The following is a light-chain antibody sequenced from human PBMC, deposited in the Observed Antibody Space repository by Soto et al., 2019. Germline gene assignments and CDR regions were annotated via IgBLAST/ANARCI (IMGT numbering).Light chain of an antibody. CDR2: GAS. CDR1: QSVSSN. J-gene: IGKJ4*01. V-gene: IGKV3-20*01. Sequence: EIVLTQSPGTLSLSPGPGAPLSCRASQSVSSNLAWYQQKPGQAPRLLVSGASSRATGIPDRFSGSGSGTDFTLTISRLEPEDFAAYYCQKYNSAPLTFGGGTKVDIK. CDR3: QKYNSAPLT.